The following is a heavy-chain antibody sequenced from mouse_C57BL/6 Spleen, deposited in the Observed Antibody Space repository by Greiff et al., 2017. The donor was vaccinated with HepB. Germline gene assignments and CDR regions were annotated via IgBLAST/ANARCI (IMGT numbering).Heavy chain of an antibody. CDR3: AREGSSGYEFAY. V-gene: IGHV3-6*01. CDR2: ISYDGSN. CDR1: GYSITSGYY. Sequence: VQLQQSGPGLVKPSQSLSLTCSVTGYSITSGYYWNWIRQFPGNKLEWMGYISYDGSNNYNPSLKNRISITRDTSKNQFFLKLNSVTTEDTATYYCAREGSSGYEFAYWGQGTLVTVSA. J-gene: IGHJ3*01. D-gene: IGHD3-2*02.